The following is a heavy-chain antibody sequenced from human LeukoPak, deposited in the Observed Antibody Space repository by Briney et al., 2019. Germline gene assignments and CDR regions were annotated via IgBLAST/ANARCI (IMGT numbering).Heavy chain of an antibody. CDR2: TYNGGDT. CDR1: GFRLSSNY. D-gene: IGHD1-1*01. V-gene: IGHV3-53*01. Sequence: GGSLRLSCAASGFRLSSNYMTWVRQAPGKGLECVSVTYNGGDTYYADSVKGRFTISRDLSKNTLFLQMDSLKAEDTGVYYCASGRTNFRSSDSWGQGTLVTVSS. CDR3: ASGRTNFRSSDS. J-gene: IGHJ4*02.